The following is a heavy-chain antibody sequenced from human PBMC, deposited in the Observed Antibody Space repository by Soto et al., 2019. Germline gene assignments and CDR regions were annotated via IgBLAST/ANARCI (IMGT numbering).Heavy chain of an antibody. J-gene: IGHJ2*01. V-gene: IGHV3-30-3*01. CDR3: ARVGIAVAGKYWYFDL. CDR2: ISYDGSNK. Sequence: VQLLESGGGVVQPGRSLRLSCAASGFTFSSYAMHWVRQAPGKGLEWVAVISYDGSNKYYADSVKGRFTISRDNSKNTLYLQMNSLRAEDTAVYYCARVGIAVAGKYWYFDLWGRGTLVTVSS. CDR1: GFTFSSYA. D-gene: IGHD6-19*01.